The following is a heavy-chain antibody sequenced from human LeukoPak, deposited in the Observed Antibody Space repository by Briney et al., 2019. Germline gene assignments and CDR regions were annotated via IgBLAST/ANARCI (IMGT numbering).Heavy chain of an antibody. Sequence: GGSLRLSCAASGFTFSSYGMHWVRQAPGKGLEWVAVISCDGSNKYYADSVKGRFTVSRDNSKNTLYLQMNSLRAEDTAVYYCAKDRVRFLDYWGQGTLVTVSS. CDR2: ISCDGSNK. V-gene: IGHV3-30*18. CDR3: AKDRVRFLDY. CDR1: GFTFSSYG. J-gene: IGHJ4*02. D-gene: IGHD3-3*01.